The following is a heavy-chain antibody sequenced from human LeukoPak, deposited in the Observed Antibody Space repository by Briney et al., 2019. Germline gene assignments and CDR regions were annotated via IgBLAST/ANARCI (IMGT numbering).Heavy chain of an antibody. CDR3: AAPAGATVYFDY. J-gene: IGHJ4*02. Sequence: ASVKVSCKASGYTFTSYYMHWVRQAPGQGLEWMGIINPSGGSTSYAQKFQGRVTMTRDTSTSTVYMELSSLRSEDTAVYYCAAPAGATVYFDYWGQGTLVTVSS. D-gene: IGHD1-26*01. V-gene: IGHV1-46*01. CDR1: GYTFTSYY. CDR2: INPSGGST.